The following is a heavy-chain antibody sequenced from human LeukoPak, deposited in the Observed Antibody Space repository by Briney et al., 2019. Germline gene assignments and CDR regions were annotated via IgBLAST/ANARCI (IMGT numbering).Heavy chain of an antibody. V-gene: IGHV3-23*01. CDR3: AKDATLDYYDSCGYYCFDY. CDR1: GFTFSSYA. Sequence: GGSLRLSCAASGFTFSSYAMSWVRQAPGKGLEWVSAIIGSGGSTYYADSVKGRFTISRDNSKNTLYLQMNSLRAEDTAVYYCAKDATLDYYDSCGYYCFDYWGQGTLVTVSS. J-gene: IGHJ4*02. CDR2: IIGSGGST. D-gene: IGHD3-22*01.